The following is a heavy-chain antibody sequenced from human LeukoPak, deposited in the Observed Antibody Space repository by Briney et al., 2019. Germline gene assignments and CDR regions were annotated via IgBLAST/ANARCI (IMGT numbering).Heavy chain of an antibody. CDR1: GGTFSSYA. J-gene: IGHJ4*02. CDR3: AREAENATTKGSFDS. V-gene: IGHV1-69*04. CDR2: IIPILGIA. Sequence: GASVKVSCKASGGTFSSYAISWVRQAPGQGLEWMGRIIPILGIANYAQKFQGRVTITADKSTSTAYMELSSLRSEDTAVYYCAREAENATTKGSFDSWGKGTRVTVSS. D-gene: IGHD1-26*01.